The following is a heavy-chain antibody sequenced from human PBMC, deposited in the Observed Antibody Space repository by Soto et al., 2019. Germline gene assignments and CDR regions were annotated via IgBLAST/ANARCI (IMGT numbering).Heavy chain of an antibody. V-gene: IGHV3-15*01. CDR1: GFMFSSAW. D-gene: IGHD1-1*01. CDR2: IKSKKDGGAR. J-gene: IGHJ4*02. Sequence: EVQVAESGGDLVEPGGSLRLSCETSGFMFSSAWMSWVRQAPGKGLEWVARIKSKKDGGARDYAAPVNGRFSISRDDSKSTVYLQMNSLRAEDTALYYCVEGWNDFWGQGTLVTVSS. CDR3: VEGWNDF.